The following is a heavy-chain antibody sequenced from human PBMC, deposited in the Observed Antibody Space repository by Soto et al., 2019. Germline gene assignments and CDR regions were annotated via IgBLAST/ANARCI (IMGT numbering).Heavy chain of an antibody. J-gene: IGHJ4*02. CDR2: IIPILGIA. CDR3: GRSRIAAAGVH. CDR1: GGTFSSYT. Sequence: QVQLVQSGAEVKKPGSSVKVSCKASGGTFSSYTISWVRQAPGQGLEWMGRIIPILGIANYAQKFQGRVTITADKSNSTAHMELSSLRSEDTAGYYCGRSRIAAAGVHLGQGTLVTVSS. V-gene: IGHV1-69*02. D-gene: IGHD6-13*01.